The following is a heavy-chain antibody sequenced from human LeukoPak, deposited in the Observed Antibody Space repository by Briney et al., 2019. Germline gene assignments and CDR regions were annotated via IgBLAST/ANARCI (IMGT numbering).Heavy chain of an antibody. J-gene: IGHJ6*02. D-gene: IGHD3-3*01. V-gene: IGHV3-7*01. CDR2: IKQDGSEK. CDR3: ARDSYDFWSGYFSYYYGMDV. Sequence: GGSLRLSCAASGFTFSSYWMSWVRQAPGKGLEWVANIKQDGSEKYYVDSVKGRFTISRDNAKNSLYLQMNSLRAEDTAVYYCARDSYDFWSGYFSYYYGMDVWGQGTTVTVSS. CDR1: GFTFSSYW.